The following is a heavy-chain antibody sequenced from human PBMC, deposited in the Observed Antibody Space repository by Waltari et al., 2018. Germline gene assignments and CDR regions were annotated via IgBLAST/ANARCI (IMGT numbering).Heavy chain of an antibody. Sequence: QVQLVQSGAEVKKPGASVKVSCKASGYTFTGYYMHWVRQAPGQGLEWMGRNNPNSGGTNYAQKFQGRVTMTRDTSISTAYMELSRLRSDDTAVYYCATLSPYYDSSGYYFDYWGQGTLVTVSS. CDR3: ATLSPYYDSSGYYFDY. D-gene: IGHD3-22*01. J-gene: IGHJ4*02. V-gene: IGHV1-2*06. CDR2: NNPNSGGT. CDR1: GYTFTGYY.